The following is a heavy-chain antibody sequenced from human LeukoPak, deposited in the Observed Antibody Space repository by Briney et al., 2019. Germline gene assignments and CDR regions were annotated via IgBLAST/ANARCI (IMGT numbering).Heavy chain of an antibody. J-gene: IGHJ4*02. CDR2: IIPIFGTA. V-gene: IGHV1-69*13. Sequence: SVKVSCKASGGTFSSYAISWVRQAPGQGLEWMGGIIPIFGTANYAQKFQGRVTITADESTSTAYMELSSLRSEDTAGYYCARVVRNWNPNYFFDYWGQGTLVTVSS. CDR1: GGTFSSYA. CDR3: ARVVRNWNPNYFFDY. D-gene: IGHD1-1*01.